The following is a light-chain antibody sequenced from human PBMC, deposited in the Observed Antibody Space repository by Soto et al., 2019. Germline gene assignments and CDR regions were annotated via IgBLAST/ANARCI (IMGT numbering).Light chain of an antibody. J-gene: IGLJ2*01. CDR2: DVS. CDR1: SSDVGGYNS. CDR3: SSYTSSTLV. V-gene: IGLV2-14*01. Sequence: QSALTQPASVSGSPGQSITISCTGTSSDVGGYNSVSWYQQHPGKAPKLMIYDVSNRPSGVCNRFSGSKSGNTASLTISGLQAEDEADYYCSSYTSSTLVFGGGTKLTVL.